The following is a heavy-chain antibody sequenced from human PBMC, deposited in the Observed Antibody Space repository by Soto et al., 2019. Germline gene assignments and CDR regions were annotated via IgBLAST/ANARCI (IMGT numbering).Heavy chain of an antibody. CDR2: ISGSGGST. J-gene: IGHJ4*02. V-gene: IGHV3-23*01. CDR3: AKHLNSYTSSIDY. D-gene: IGHD6-6*01. CDR1: GFTFSSYA. Sequence: GGSLRLSCAASGFTFSSYAMSWVRQAPGKGLEWVSAISGSGGSTYYADSVKGRFTISRDNSRNTLYLQMNSLRAEDTAIYYCAKHLNSYTSSIDYWGQGTLVTVSS.